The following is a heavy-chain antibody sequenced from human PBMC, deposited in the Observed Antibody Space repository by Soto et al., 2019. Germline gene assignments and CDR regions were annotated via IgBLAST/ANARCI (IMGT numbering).Heavy chain of an antibody. Sequence: SETLSLTCTVSGGSISSGGYYWSWIRQHPGKGLEWIGYIYYSGSTYYNPSLKSRVTISVDTSKNQFSLKLSSVTAADTAVYYCARDRSGDSSGYRHWGQGTLVTVSS. CDR2: IYYSGST. CDR3: ARDRSGDSSGYRH. CDR1: GGSISSGGYY. D-gene: IGHD3-22*01. J-gene: IGHJ4*02. V-gene: IGHV4-31*03.